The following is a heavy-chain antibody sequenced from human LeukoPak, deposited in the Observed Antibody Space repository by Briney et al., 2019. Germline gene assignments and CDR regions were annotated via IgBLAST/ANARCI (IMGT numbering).Heavy chain of an antibody. CDR3: ARVVPAAIDENWFDP. CDR1: GGSISSYY. Sequence: SETLSLTCTVSGGSISSYYWSWIRQPPGMGLEWIGYIYYSGSTNYNPSLKSRVTISVDTSKNQFSLKLSSVTAADTAVYYCARVVPAAIDENWFDPWGQGTLVTVSS. CDR2: IYYSGST. J-gene: IGHJ5*02. V-gene: IGHV4-59*01. D-gene: IGHD2-2*02.